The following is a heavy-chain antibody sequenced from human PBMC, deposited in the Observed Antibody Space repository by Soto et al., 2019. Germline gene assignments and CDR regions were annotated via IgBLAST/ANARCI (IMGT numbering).Heavy chain of an antibody. Sequence: ASVKVSCKTSGYTFTSYGISWVRQAPGQGLEWMGWITTDKGKTTYAQKFQGRVTMTTDTSTSTAYMELRSLRSDDTAMYYCATSSIAVRKRYDALDIWGQGTMVTVSS. CDR1: GYTFTSYG. CDR3: ATSSIAVRKRYDALDI. CDR2: ITTDKGKT. V-gene: IGHV1-18*01. D-gene: IGHD6-6*01. J-gene: IGHJ3*02.